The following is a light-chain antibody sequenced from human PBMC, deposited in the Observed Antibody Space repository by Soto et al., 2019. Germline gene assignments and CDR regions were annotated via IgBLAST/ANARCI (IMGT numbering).Light chain of an antibody. CDR2: DVS. V-gene: IGLV2-14*03. CDR3: SSFTDTGTVM. Sequence: QSVLTQPASVSGSPGQSFTISCTGTSSDVGAYHSVSWYQQHPGKAHKLIIFDVSNRPSGVSNRFSGSKSGNTASLTISGLQAEDESDYYCSSFTDTGTVMFGGGTKLTVL. CDR1: SSDVGAYHS. J-gene: IGLJ3*02.